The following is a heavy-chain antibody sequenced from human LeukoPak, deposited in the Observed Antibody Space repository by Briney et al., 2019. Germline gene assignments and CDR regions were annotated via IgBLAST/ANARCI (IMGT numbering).Heavy chain of an antibody. D-gene: IGHD4-17*01. J-gene: IGHJ4*02. CDR3: ARDLKPDDYGDLDY. Sequence: AGGSLRLSCAASGFTFDDYAMHWVRQAPGKGLEWVSGISWNSGSIGYADSVKGRFTISRDNAKNSLYLQMNSLRAEDTAVYYCARDLKPDDYGDLDYWGQGTLVTVSS. CDR1: GFTFDDYA. V-gene: IGHV3-9*01. CDR2: ISWNSGSI.